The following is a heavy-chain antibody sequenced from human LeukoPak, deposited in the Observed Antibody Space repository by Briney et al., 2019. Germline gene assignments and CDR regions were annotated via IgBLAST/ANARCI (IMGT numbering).Heavy chain of an antibody. J-gene: IGHJ4*02. D-gene: IGHD3-10*01. Sequence: GGSLRLSCAASGFTFSSYAMNWVRQAPGKGLEWVANIKQDGSEKYYVDSVKGRFTISRDNAKNSLYLQMNSLRAEDTAVYYCARGRLWFGELYDYWGQGTLVTVSS. V-gene: IGHV3-7*01. CDR2: IKQDGSEK. CDR1: GFTFSSYA. CDR3: ARGRLWFGELYDY.